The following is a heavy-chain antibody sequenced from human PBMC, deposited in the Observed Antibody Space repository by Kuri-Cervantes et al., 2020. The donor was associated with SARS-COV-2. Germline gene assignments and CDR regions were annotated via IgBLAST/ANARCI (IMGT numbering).Heavy chain of an antibody. Sequence: ASVKVSCKASGYTFTSYGISWVRQAPGQGLEWMGWINPNSGGTNYAQKFQGWVTMTRDTSISTAYMELSRLRSDDTAVYYCARDPGYSSSSVYYYYGMDVWGQGTTVTVSS. CDR2: INPNSGGT. CDR1: GYTFTSYG. J-gene: IGHJ6*02. D-gene: IGHD6-6*01. V-gene: IGHV1-2*04. CDR3: ARDPGYSSSSVYYYYGMDV.